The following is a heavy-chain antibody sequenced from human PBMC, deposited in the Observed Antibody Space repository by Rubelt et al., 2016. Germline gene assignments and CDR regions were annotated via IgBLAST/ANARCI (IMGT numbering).Heavy chain of an antibody. V-gene: IGHV1-24*01. CDR2: FDPEDGET. J-gene: IGHJ4*02. D-gene: IGHD2-2*01. CDR3: ATGIVVVPAHVPSRDD. CDR1: GYTLTELS. Sequence: QVQLVQSGAEVKKPGASVKVSCKVSGYTLTELSMHWVRQAPGKGLEWMGGFDPEDGETIYAQKFQGRVTMTEETSTDTAYMELSSLRSEDTAVYYCATGIVVVPAHVPSRDDWGQGTLVTVSS.